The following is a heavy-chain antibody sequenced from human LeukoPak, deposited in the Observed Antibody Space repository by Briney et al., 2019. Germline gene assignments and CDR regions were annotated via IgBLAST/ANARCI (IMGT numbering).Heavy chain of an antibody. CDR3: ALDYYDSSGYP. V-gene: IGHV3-53*01. J-gene: IGHJ4*02. CDR1: GFTFSSYA. D-gene: IGHD3-22*01. Sequence: GGSLTLSCAASGFTFSSYAMSWVRQAPGKGLEWVSVIYSGGSTYYADSVKGRFTISRDNSKNTLYLQMNSLRAEDTAVYYCALDYYDSSGYPWGQGTLVTVSS. CDR2: IYSGGST.